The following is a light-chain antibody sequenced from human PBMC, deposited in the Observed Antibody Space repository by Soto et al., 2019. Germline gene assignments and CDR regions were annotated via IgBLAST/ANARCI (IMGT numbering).Light chain of an antibody. CDR1: QSVSSK. Sequence: ETVMTQSPATLSVSPGEGATLSCRASQSVSSKLAWFQQKPGQAPRLLIYGASTRATGIPARFSGRGSGTELTHNICCLQSEEFADYYCQQYNDWPPYTFGQGNKLAIK. V-gene: IGKV3-15*01. CDR2: GAS. J-gene: IGKJ2*01. CDR3: QQYNDWPPYT.